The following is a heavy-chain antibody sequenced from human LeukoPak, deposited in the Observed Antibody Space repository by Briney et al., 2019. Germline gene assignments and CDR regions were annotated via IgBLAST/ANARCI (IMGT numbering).Heavy chain of an antibody. V-gene: IGHV3-30*02. CDR3: AKDETVVAATPGYFDY. Sequence: GGSLRLSCAASGFTLSSYGMHWVLQAPGKGLEWVAFIRYDGSNKYYADSVKGRFTISRDNSKNTLYLQMNSLRAEDTAVYYCAKDETVVAATPGYFDYWGQGTLVTVSS. J-gene: IGHJ4*02. D-gene: IGHD2-15*01. CDR2: IRYDGSNK. CDR1: GFTLSSYG.